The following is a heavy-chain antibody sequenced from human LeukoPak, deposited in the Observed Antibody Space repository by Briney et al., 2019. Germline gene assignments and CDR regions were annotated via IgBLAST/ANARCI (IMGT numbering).Heavy chain of an antibody. Sequence: ASVKVSCKASGYTFTGYYMHWVRQAPGQGLEWMGWINPNSGGTNYAQKFQGRVTMTRDTSISTAYMELSRLRSDDTAVYYCAREANLAASPYYFDYWGQGTLVTVSS. CDR2: INPNSGGT. D-gene: IGHD2-2*01. CDR3: AREANLAASPYYFDY. CDR1: GYTFTGYY. V-gene: IGHV1-2*02. J-gene: IGHJ4*02.